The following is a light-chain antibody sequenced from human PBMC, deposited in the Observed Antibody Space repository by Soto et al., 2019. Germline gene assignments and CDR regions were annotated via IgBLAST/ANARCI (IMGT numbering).Light chain of an antibody. CDR2: GGT. J-gene: IGLJ3*02. Sequence: QSALTQPASVSGSPGQSITISCSGTSSDFGGYNVVSWYQQHPGKAPQLIIYGGTKRPSGVSNRFSGSKSGNAASLTISGLQSEDEADDYCCSYAVTSAFWVVFVGGTKLPVL. CDR3: CSYAVTSAFWVV. V-gene: IGLV2-23*03. CDR1: SSDFGGYNV.